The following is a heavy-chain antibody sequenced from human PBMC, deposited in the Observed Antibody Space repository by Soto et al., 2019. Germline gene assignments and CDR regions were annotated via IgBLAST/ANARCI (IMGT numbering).Heavy chain of an antibody. CDR2: IYYSGST. Sequence: SETLSLTCTVSGGSISSGDYYWSWIRQPPGKGLEWIGYIYYSGSTYYNPSLKSRVTISVDTSKNQFSLKLSSVTAADTAVYYCARPKDGYNGDAFDIWGQGTMVTVSS. D-gene: IGHD5-12*01. CDR1: GGSISSGDYY. CDR3: ARPKDGYNGDAFDI. J-gene: IGHJ3*02. V-gene: IGHV4-30-4*01.